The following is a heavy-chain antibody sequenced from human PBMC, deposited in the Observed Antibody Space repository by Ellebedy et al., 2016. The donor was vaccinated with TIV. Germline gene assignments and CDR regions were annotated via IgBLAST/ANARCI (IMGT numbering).Heavy chain of an antibody. CDR1: GYTFTTYV. V-gene: IGHV1-2*04. Sequence: AASVKVSCKASGYTFTTYVLYWVRQAPGQGLEWMGWINPNSGGTNYAQKFQGWVTMTRDTSISTAYMELRRLRSYDTAVYYCARGMRQGLWWPYFDYWGQGTLVTVFS. CDR3: ARGMRQGLWWPYFDY. J-gene: IGHJ4*02. D-gene: IGHD2-21*01. CDR2: INPNSGGT.